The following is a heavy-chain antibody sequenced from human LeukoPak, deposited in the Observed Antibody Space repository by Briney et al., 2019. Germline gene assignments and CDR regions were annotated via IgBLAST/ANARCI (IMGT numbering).Heavy chain of an antibody. CDR3: GKTTTGYSSGRYPGWPVDY. Sequence: GGSPRLSCGASGFTFNSYAMYWVRQAPGKGLEWVSGIFGSGGSAHYADSVKGRFTISRDNSKNTVYLQMDSLRVEDTAVYYCGKTTTGYSSGRYPGWPVDYWGQGTLVTVSS. D-gene: IGHD6-19*01. CDR1: GFTFNSYA. CDR2: IFGSGGSA. V-gene: IGHV3-23*01. J-gene: IGHJ4*02.